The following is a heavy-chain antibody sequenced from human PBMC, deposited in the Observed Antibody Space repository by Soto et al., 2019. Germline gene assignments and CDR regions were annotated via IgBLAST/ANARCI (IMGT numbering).Heavy chain of an antibody. Sequence: ASVKVSCKVSGYFLTALSMHWVRQAPGKGLEWMGGFDREDGETIYAQKFQGRVTMTEDTSTDSAYMELSSLTSEDTAIYYCAHGEGIVKSIVYFDSWGQGTLVTVSS. D-gene: IGHD1-26*01. CDR1: GYFLTALS. CDR3: AHGEGIVKSIVYFDS. J-gene: IGHJ4*02. CDR2: FDREDGET. V-gene: IGHV1-24*01.